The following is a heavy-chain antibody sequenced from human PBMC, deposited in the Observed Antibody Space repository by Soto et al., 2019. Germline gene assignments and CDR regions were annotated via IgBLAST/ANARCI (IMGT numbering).Heavy chain of an antibody. CDR3: AQSTGLPGFEF. J-gene: IGHJ4*02. CDR1: GGSVRRYY. Sequence: QVQLQESGKGLVKPSETLSLTCTVSGGSVRRYYWSWVRQSPGKGLEWIGYIYNGGSTKYNPSRKSRVTIFVDTSKNQFSVNLTSVTAADTALYYWAQSTGLPGFEFWGQGTLVTVSS. V-gene: IGHV4-59*02. CDR2: IYNGGST. D-gene: IGHD6-19*01.